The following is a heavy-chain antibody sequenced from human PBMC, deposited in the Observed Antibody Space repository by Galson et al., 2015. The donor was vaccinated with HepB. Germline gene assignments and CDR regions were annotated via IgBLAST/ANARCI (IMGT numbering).Heavy chain of an antibody. CDR1: GFTFSSYW. Sequence: SLRLSCAASGFTFSSYWMSWVRQAPGKGLEWVANIKQDGSEKYYVDSVKGRFTISRDNAKNSLYLQMNSLRAEDTAVYYCARSSWAPRCPPDYWGQGTLVTVSS. CDR2: IKQDGSEK. CDR3: ARSSWAPRCPPDY. V-gene: IGHV3-7*03. J-gene: IGHJ4*02. D-gene: IGHD1-14*01.